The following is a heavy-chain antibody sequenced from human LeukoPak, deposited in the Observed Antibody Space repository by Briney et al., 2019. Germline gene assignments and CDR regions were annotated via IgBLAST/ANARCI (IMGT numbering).Heavy chain of an antibody. CDR2: ITHSGST. CDR3: AREIYCGGDCSPHGY. J-gene: IGHJ4*02. V-gene: IGHV4-34*01. CDR1: GGSFSGYY. D-gene: IGHD2-21*02. Sequence: PSETLSLTCAVYGGSFSGYYWSWIRQPPGKGLEWIGEITHSGSTNYNPSLKSRITVSVDTSKNQFSLKLSSVTAADTAVYYCAREIYCGGDCSPHGYWGQGTLVTVSS.